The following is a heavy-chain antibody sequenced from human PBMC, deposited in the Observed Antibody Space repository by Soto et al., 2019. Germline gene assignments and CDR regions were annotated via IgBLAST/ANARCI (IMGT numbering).Heavy chain of an antibody. V-gene: IGHV4-59*01. J-gene: IGHJ4*02. Sequence: SETLSLTCTVSGGSISSYYWSWIRQPPGKGLEWIGYIYYSGSTNYNSSLKSRVTISVDTSKNQFSLKLSSVTAADTAVYYCARVRSGNPDYWGQGTLVTVS. CDR3: ARVRSGNPDY. CDR2: IYYSGST. CDR1: GGSISSYY. D-gene: IGHD3-10*01.